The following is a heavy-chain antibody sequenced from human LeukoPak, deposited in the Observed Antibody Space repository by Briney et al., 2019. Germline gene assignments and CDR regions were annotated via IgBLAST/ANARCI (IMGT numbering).Heavy chain of an antibody. Sequence: GGSLRLSCAASGFTVSSNYMSWVRQAPGKGLEWVSVIYSGGSTYYADSVKGRFTISRDNSKNTLYLQMNSLRAEDTAMYYCARGITVRGVIMRPYSYYMDVWGKGTTVTISS. J-gene: IGHJ6*03. V-gene: IGHV3-53*01. CDR1: GFTVSSNY. CDR3: ARGITVRGVIMRPYSYYMDV. D-gene: IGHD3-10*01. CDR2: IYSGGST.